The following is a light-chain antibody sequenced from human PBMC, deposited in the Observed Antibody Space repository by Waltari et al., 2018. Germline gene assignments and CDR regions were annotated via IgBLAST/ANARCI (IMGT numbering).Light chain of an antibody. J-gene: IGLJ2*01. CDR2: DVS. V-gene: IGLV2-14*03. CDR1: SSDVGGYNF. Sequence: QSALTQPASVSGSPGQSITISCTGSSSDVGGYNFVSWYQQHPGKVPKLMIYDVSNRPSGVSKCFSGSKAGNTASLTISGVQAEDEADYYCSSRTSGSTRVVFGGGTKLTVL. CDR3: SSRTSGSTRVV.